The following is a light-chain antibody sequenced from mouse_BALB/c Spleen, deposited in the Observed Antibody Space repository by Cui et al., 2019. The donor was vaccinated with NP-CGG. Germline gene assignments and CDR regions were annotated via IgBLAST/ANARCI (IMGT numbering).Light chain of an antibody. Sequence: QAVVTQESALTTSPGETVTLTCRSSTGAVTTSNYANWVQEKPDHLFTGLIGGTNNRIPGVPARFSGSLIGDKAALTITGAQIEDEAIYFCVLWYSNHWLFGGGTKLTVL. CDR2: GTN. CDR3: VLWYSNHWL. V-gene: IGLV1*01. J-gene: IGLJ1*01. CDR1: TGAVTTSNY.